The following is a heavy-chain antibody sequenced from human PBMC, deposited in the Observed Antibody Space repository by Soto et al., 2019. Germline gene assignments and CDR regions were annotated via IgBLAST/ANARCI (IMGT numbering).Heavy chain of an antibody. CDR2: ISGSGGST. V-gene: IGHV3-23*01. J-gene: IGHJ4*02. CDR1: GFTFSSYA. Sequence: GGSLRLSCAASGFTFSSYAMSWVRQAPGKGLEWVSAISGSGGSTYYADSVKGRFTISRDNSKNTLYLQMNSLRAEDTAVYYCAKDPLPDEQQLVQAPATPYDYWGQGTLVTVSS. D-gene: IGHD6-13*01. CDR3: AKDPLPDEQQLVQAPATPYDY.